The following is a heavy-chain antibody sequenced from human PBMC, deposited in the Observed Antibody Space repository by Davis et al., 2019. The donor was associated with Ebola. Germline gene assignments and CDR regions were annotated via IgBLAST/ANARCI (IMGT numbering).Heavy chain of an antibody. CDR1: GFTVSSNY. CDR2: IYSGGST. V-gene: IGHV3-53*01. Sequence: GESLKISCAASGFTVSSNYMSWVRQAPGKGLEWVSVIYSGGSTYYADSVKGRFTISRDNSKNTLYLQMNSLRAEDMAVYYCASTMRLHLGETYDYWGQGTLVTVSS. J-gene: IGHJ4*02. CDR3: ASTMRLHLGETYDY. D-gene: IGHD3-16*01.